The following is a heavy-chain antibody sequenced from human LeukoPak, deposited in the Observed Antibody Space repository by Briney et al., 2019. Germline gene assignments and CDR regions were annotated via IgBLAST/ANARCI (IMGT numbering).Heavy chain of an antibody. CDR2: IYHSGST. CDR3: ARGGRSRYPSPFDY. J-gene: IGHJ4*02. D-gene: IGHD2-15*01. CDR1: GGSISSGGYS. V-gene: IGHV4-30-2*01. Sequence: SETLSLTCAVSGGSISSGGYSWSWIRQPPGKGLEWIGYIYHSGSTYYNPSLKNRVTISVDRSKNQFSLKLSSVTAADTAVYYCARGGRSRYPSPFDYWGQGTLVTVSS.